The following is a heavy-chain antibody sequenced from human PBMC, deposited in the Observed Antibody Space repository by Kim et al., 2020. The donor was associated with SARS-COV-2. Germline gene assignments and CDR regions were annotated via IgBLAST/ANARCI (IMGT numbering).Heavy chain of an antibody. CDR3: ARGDFYDDILTGYSLFDY. V-gene: IGHV3-74*01. Sequence: VRGRFTISRGNAKNTLHLEMTSLRVEDTAVYYCARGDFYDDILTGYSLFDYWGQGTQVTVSS. D-gene: IGHD3-9*01. J-gene: IGHJ4*02.